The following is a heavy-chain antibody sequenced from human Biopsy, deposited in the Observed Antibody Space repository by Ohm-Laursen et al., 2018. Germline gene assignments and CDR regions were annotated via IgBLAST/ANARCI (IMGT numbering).Heavy chain of an antibody. D-gene: IGHD6-25*01. Sequence: SSVKVSCKASGYKFTSYGMSWVRQAPGQGFEWMGRISGYNGNTNYAQKFQGRITMTIDAATSTGYMDLRSLRSDDTAVYYCARIAAAGWDDYWGQGTLVTVSS. CDR3: ARIAAAGWDDY. J-gene: IGHJ4*02. CDR2: ISGYNGNT. V-gene: IGHV1-18*01. CDR1: GYKFTSYG.